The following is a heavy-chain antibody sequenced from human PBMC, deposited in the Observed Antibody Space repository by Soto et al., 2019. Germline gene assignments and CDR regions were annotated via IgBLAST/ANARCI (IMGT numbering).Heavy chain of an antibody. CDR1: GFSLSNARMG. D-gene: IGHD3-3*01. Sequence: SGPTLVNPTETLTLTCTVSGFSLSNARMGVSWIRQPPGKAVEWLAHIFSNDEKSYSTSLKSRLTISKDTSKSQVVLTMTNMDPVDTATYYCARIRSYDFWSGYSDWGMDVWGQGTTVTVSS. V-gene: IGHV2-26*01. CDR2: IFSNDEK. J-gene: IGHJ6*02. CDR3: ARIRSYDFWSGYSDWGMDV.